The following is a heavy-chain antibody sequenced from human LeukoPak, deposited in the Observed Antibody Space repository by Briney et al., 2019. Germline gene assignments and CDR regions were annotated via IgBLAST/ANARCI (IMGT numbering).Heavy chain of an antibody. V-gene: IGHV3-21*01. J-gene: IGHJ4*02. CDR1: TFTFSSST. CDR2: ISSSSSYI. D-gene: IGHD1-20*01. CDR3: AREYNSPNRFDY. Sequence: GGSLRLSCAASTFTFSSSTMNWVRQAPGKGLEWVSSISSSSSYINYADSVKGRSAISRDNAKNSLYLQMNSLRAEDTAVYYCAREYNSPNRFDYWGQGTLVTVSS.